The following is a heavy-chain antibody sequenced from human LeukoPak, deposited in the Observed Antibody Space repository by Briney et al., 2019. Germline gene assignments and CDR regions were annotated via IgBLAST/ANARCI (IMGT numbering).Heavy chain of an antibody. J-gene: IGHJ4*02. CDR1: GFTFSSYA. CDR2: ISGSGGSA. CDR3: AKASGGYDYDY. Sequence: GGSLRLSCAASGFTFSSYAISWVRQAPGKGLEWVSAISGSGGSAYYADSVKGRFTISRDNSKNTLYLQMNSLRAEDTAVYYCAKASGGYDYDYWGQGTMVTVSS. D-gene: IGHD5-12*01. V-gene: IGHV3-23*01.